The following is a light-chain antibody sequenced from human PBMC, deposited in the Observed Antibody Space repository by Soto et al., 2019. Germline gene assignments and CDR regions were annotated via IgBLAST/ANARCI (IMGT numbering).Light chain of an antibody. CDR3: QQLSNSPIT. CDR2: AAS. Sequence: EVVLTQSPATLPLSPGERAILSCRASQNIGNYLAWYHQKPGQAPRLLIYAASSRATGVPDRFSGSGSATDFSLTISKVEPEDFAVYYCQQLSNSPITFGQGTQVDIK. V-gene: IGKV3-11*01. J-gene: IGKJ1*01. CDR1: QNIGNY.